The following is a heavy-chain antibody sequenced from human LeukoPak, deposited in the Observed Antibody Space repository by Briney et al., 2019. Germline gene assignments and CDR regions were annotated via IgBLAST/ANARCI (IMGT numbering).Heavy chain of an antibody. D-gene: IGHD2-8*01. J-gene: IGHJ5*02. CDR2: INHSGST. CDR1: GGSFSGYY. CDR3: ARGYRIVLMVYAMRENWFDP. Sequence: PSETLSLTCAVYGGSFSGYYWSWIRQPPGKGLEWIGEINHSGSTNYNPSLKSRDTISVDTSKNQFSLKLSSVTAADTAVYYCARGYRIVLMVYAMRENWFDPWGQGTLVTVSS. V-gene: IGHV4-34*01.